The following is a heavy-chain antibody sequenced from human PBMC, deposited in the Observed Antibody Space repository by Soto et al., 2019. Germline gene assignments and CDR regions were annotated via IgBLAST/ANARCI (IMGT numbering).Heavy chain of an antibody. CDR3: AKDVVVGATTGLGDYYYYYGMDV. D-gene: IGHD1-26*01. CDR2: ISYDGSNK. V-gene: IGHV3-30*18. J-gene: IGHJ6*02. CDR1: GFAFSSYG. Sequence: GGSLRLSCAASGFAFSSYGMHWVRQAPARGLEWVAVISYDGSNKYYADSVKGRFTISRDNSKNTLYLQMNGLRTEDTAVYYCAKDVVVGATTGLGDYYYYYGMDVWGQRTTVTVSS.